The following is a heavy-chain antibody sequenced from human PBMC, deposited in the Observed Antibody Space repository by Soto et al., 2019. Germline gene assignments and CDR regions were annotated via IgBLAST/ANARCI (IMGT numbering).Heavy chain of an antibody. CDR1: GGSISSYY. Sequence: SETLSLTCTVSGGSISSYYWSWIRQPPGKGLEWIGYIYYSGSTNYNPSLKSRVTISVDTSKNQFSLKLSSVTAADTAVYYCARDRPRYYYGSGSFSDEDYWGQGTLVTVSS. CDR2: IYYSGST. V-gene: IGHV4-59*01. CDR3: ARDRPRYYYGSGSFSDEDY. J-gene: IGHJ4*02. D-gene: IGHD3-10*01.